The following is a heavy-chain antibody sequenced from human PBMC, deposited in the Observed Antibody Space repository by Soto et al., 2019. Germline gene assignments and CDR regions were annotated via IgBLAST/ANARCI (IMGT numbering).Heavy chain of an antibody. CDR1: GGSFSGYY. Sequence: SETLSLTCAVYGGSFSGYYWSWIRQPPGKGLEWIGEINHSGSTNYNPSLKSRVTISVDTSKNQFSLKLSSVTAADTAVYYCARAHYDFWSGYYRWFDPWGQGTLVTVSS. D-gene: IGHD3-3*01. CDR2: INHSGST. CDR3: ARAHYDFWSGYYRWFDP. V-gene: IGHV4-34*01. J-gene: IGHJ5*02.